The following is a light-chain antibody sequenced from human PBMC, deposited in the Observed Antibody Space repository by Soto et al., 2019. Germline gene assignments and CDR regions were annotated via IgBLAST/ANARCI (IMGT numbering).Light chain of an antibody. V-gene: IGKV3-20*01. J-gene: IGKJ3*01. CDR1: QSVSSNY. CDR3: QQYGDSPFT. CDR2: GVS. Sequence: EIVLTQSPGTLSLSLGERATLSCRASQSVSSNYLAWYQQKPGQAPRLLIYGVSSRATGIPDRFSGSGSGTDFTLTISRLEPEDFAVYYCQQYGDSPFTFGPGTKVDIK.